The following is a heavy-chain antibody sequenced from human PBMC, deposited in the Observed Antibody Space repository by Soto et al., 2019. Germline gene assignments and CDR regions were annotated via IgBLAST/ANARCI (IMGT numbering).Heavy chain of an antibody. V-gene: IGHV4-30-4*01. CDR1: GGSISSGDYY. D-gene: IGHD3-3*02. CDR3: ASPKIAFYNWFDP. Sequence: PSETLCLTCTVSGGSISSGDYYWSWIRQPPGKGLEWIGYIYYSGSTYYNPSLKSRVTISVDTSKNQFSLKLSSVTAADTAVYYCASPKIAFYNWFDPWGQGTLVTSPQ. CDR2: IYYSGST. J-gene: IGHJ5*02.